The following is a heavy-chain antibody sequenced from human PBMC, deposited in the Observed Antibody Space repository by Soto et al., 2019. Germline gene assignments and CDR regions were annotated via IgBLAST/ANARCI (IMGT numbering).Heavy chain of an antibody. J-gene: IGHJ4*02. D-gene: IGHD2-15*01. CDR1: GFAFTSYW. CDR3: ASHFANTYSARPLDC. CDR2: VKSDGTTA. Sequence: GSPRLSCEASGFAFTSYWMHWVRQAPGKGLVWVAGVKSDGTTATYADSVRGRFTISRDNAKNTLYLQMNSLGAEDTAVYYWASHFANTYSARPLDCWGQGT. V-gene: IGHV3-74*01.